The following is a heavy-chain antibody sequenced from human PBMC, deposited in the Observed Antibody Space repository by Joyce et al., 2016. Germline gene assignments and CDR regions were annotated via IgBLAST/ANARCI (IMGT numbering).Heavy chain of an antibody. CDR2: IYYSGGT. Sequence: QVQLQESGPGLVKPSQTLSLTCTFSGGSISSGGYYWSWIRQHPGKGLEWIGYIYYSGGTYYNPSLKSRVTISVDTSNNQFSLKLSSVTAADTAVYYCARDHGSSSWYYFDYWGQGTLVTVSS. D-gene: IGHD6-13*01. V-gene: IGHV4-31*03. J-gene: IGHJ4*02. CDR3: ARDHGSSSWYYFDY. CDR1: GGSISSGGYY.